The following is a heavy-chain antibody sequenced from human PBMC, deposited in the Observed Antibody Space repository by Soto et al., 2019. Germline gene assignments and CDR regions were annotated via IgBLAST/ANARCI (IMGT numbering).Heavy chain of an antibody. CDR1: GDSISSTNC. D-gene: IGHD3-22*01. J-gene: IGHJ4*02. CDR2: IYRSGST. CDR3: ARDSEFYYDTSGYYRGYFDY. V-gene: IGHV4-4*02. Sequence: PSETLSLTCAVSGDSISSTNCWIWVRQPPGKGLEWIGEIYRSGSTNYNPSLKSRVTISLDKSKNQFSLKLSSVTAADTAVYYCARDSEFYYDTSGYYRGYFDYWGQGTLVTVS.